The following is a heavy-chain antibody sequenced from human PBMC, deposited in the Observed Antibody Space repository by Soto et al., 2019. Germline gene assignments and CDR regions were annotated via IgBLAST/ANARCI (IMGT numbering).Heavy chain of an antibody. V-gene: IGHV3-74*01. CDR1: GFTFSSYW. CDR2: INSDGSST. D-gene: IGHD2-15*01. CDR3: ARGGDIVVVVAALDY. J-gene: IGHJ4*02. Sequence: GGSLRLSCAASGFTFSSYWMHWVRQAPGKGLVWVSRINSDGSSTSYADSVKGRFTISRDNAKNTLYLQMNSLRAEDTAVYYCARGGDIVVVVAALDYWGQGTLVTVSS.